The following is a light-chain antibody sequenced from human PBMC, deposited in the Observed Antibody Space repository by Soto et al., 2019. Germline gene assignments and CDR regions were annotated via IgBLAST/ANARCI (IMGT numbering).Light chain of an antibody. CDR1: QSVSSY. CDR2: DAS. V-gene: IGKV3-11*01. Sequence: EIVLTQSPATLSLSPVERATLSCRASQSVSSYLAWYQQKPGQAPRLLIYDASNRATDIPARFSGSGSGTDFTLTISSLEPEDFAVYYCQQRSNCPLTFGGGTKVEIK. CDR3: QQRSNCPLT. J-gene: IGKJ4*01.